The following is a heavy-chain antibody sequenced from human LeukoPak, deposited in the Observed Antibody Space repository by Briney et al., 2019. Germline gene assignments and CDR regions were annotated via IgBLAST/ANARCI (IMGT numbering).Heavy chain of an antibody. V-gene: IGHV4-39*01. CDR2: IYYSGST. Sequence: SETLSLTCTVSGGSISSSSYYWGWIRQPPGKGLEWIGSIYYSGSTYYNPSLKSRVTISVDTSKNQFSLKLSSVTAADTAVYYCVRQPDPLLPAMVTEGGFDPWGQGTLVTVSS. CDR3: VRQPDPLLPAMVTEGGFDP. CDR1: GGSISSSSYY. J-gene: IGHJ5*02. D-gene: IGHD5-18*01.